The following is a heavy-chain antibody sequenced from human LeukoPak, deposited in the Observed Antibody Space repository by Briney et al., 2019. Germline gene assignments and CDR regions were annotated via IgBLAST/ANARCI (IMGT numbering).Heavy chain of an antibody. CDR3: ARGSLWFGELLPIQNWFDP. CDR2: IYYSGST. CDR1: GGSFSGYY. D-gene: IGHD3-10*01. V-gene: IGHV4-34*01. J-gene: IGHJ5*02. Sequence: KPSETLSLTCAVYGGSFSGYYWGWIRQPPGKGLEWIGSIYYSGSTYYNPSLKSRVTISVDTSKNQFSLKLSSVTAADTAVYYCARGSLWFGELLPIQNWFDPWGQGTLVTVSS.